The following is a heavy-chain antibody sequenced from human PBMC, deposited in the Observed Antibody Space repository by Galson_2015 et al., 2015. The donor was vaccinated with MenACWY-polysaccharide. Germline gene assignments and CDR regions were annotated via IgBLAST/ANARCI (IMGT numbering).Heavy chain of an antibody. V-gene: IGHV3-23*01. J-gene: IGHJ4*02. CDR1: GFTFSSYA. CDR2: MSGSGGST. D-gene: IGHD5-12*01. CDR3: ARLSGYTYRSPYYSDY. Sequence: SLRLSCAAAGFTFSSYAKSWVRQAPGKGLEWVSSMSGSGGSTYYGDSVKGRFTISRDNSKNTLYLQMDSLRAEDTAIYYCARLSGYTYRSPYYSDYWGQGTLVTVSS.